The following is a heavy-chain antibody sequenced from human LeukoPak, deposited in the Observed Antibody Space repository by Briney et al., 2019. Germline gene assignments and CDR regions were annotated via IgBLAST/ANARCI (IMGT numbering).Heavy chain of an antibody. CDR3: ARETVAGTCFDY. CDR1: GGSISSYY. Sequence: SGTLSLTCTVSGGSISSYYWSWIRQPPGKGLEWIGYIYYSGSTNYNPSLKSRVTISVDTSKNQFSLKLSSVTAADTAVYYCARETVAGTCFDYWGQGTLVTVSS. V-gene: IGHV4-59*12. J-gene: IGHJ4*02. CDR2: IYYSGST. D-gene: IGHD6-19*01.